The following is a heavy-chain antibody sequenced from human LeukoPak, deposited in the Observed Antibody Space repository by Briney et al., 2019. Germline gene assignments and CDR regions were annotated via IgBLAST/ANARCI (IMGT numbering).Heavy chain of an antibody. V-gene: IGHV3-23*01. CDR3: AKYDFLSVYAFDY. D-gene: IGHD3-3*01. CDR1: GFTFSSYA. Sequence: GGSLRLSCAASGFTFSSYAMGWVRQAPGKGLEWVSTISGSGGSTYYADSVKGRFTISRDNSKNTLYLQMNSLRAEDTAVYSCAKYDFLSVYAFDYWAQGTRVPVPS. J-gene: IGHJ4*02. CDR2: ISGSGGST.